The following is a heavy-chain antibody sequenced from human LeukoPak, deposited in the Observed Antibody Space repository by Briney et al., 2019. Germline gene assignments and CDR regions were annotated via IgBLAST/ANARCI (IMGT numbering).Heavy chain of an antibody. CDR3: AREVAIFGVVIDY. CDR2: IWYDGSNK. CDR1: GFTFSSYG. D-gene: IGHD3-3*01. V-gene: IGHV3-33*01. J-gene: IGHJ4*02. Sequence: GGSLRLSCAASGFTFSSYGMHWVRQAPGKGLEWAAVIWYDGSNKYYADSVKGRFTISRDNSKNTLYLQMNSLRAEDTAVYYCAREVAIFGVVIDYWGQGTLVTVSS.